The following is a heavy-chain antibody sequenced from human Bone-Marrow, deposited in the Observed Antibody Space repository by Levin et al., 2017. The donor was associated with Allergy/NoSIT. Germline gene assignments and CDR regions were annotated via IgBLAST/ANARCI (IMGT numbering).Heavy chain of an antibody. D-gene: IGHD6-19*01. CDR3: ATKGAIVVAGRFDN. Sequence: PGGSLRLSCAASGFTFSSFAMSWVRQAPGKGLEWVSAISANGTSTYYADSVKGRFTISRDNSKNTLYLQMNSLRAEDTALYYCATKGAIVVAGRFDNWGPGILVTVSS. J-gene: IGHJ4*02. V-gene: IGHV3-23*01. CDR2: ISANGTST. CDR1: GFTFSSFA.